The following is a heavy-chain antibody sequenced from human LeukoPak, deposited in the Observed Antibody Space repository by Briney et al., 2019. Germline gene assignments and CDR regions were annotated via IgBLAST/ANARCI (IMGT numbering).Heavy chain of an antibody. CDR1: GFPFGSYW. V-gene: IGHV3-7*04. Sequence: GGSLRLSCVASGFPFGSYWMTWVRQAPGKGLEWVANIKQDGSKKSYVDSVKGRFTISRDNAKNSLYLQMNSLRAEDTAIYYCTRVGYIDEGIDYWGQGTPVTVSS. J-gene: IGHJ4*02. CDR3: TRVGYIDEGIDY. CDR2: IKQDGSKK. D-gene: IGHD5-24*01.